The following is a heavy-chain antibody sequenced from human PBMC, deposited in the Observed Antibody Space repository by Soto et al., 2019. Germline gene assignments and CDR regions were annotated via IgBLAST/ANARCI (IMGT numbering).Heavy chain of an antibody. J-gene: IGHJ4*02. CDR1: GGSITSSSYY. D-gene: IGHD3-9*01. CDR3: ARLLHDNRGYYYCDY. V-gene: IGHV4-39*01. Sequence: QLQLQESGPGLVKPSETLSLTCSVSGGSITSSSYYWGWIRQPPGKGLEWIAAIYYSGSIYHNPSLKSRVTMSIDPSKNQFSLKMSSVTAADTAVYYCARLLHDNRGYYYCDYWGRGTLVTVSS. CDR2: IYYSGSI.